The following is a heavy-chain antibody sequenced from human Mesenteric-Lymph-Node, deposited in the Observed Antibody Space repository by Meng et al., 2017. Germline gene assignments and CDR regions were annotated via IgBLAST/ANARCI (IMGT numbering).Heavy chain of an antibody. J-gene: IGHJ4*02. Sequence: GESLKISCAASGFTFSSYAMSWVRQAPGKGLEWVSAISGSGGSTYYADSVKGRFTISRDNSKNTLYLQMNSLRVEDSALYYCAKDGDIGFTDFHYFGQITLVTVSS. CDR2: ISGSGGST. CDR1: GFTFSSYA. CDR3: AKDGDIGFTDFHY. D-gene: IGHD7-27*01. V-gene: IGHV3-23*01.